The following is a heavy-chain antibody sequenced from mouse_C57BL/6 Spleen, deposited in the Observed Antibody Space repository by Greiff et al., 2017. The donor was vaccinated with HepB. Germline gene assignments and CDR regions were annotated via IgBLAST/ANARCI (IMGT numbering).Heavy chain of an antibody. D-gene: IGHD3-2*02. CDR1: GYTFTDYE. J-gene: IGHJ2*01. CDR2: IDPETGGT. CDR3: TRTRLAPTQAFDY. Sequence: QVQLKQSGAELVRPGASVTLSCKASGYTFTDYEMHWVKQTPVHGLEWIGAIDPETGGTAYNQKFKGKAILTADKSSSTAYMELRSLTSEDSAVYYCTRTRLAPTQAFDYWGQGTTLTVSS. V-gene: IGHV1-15*01.